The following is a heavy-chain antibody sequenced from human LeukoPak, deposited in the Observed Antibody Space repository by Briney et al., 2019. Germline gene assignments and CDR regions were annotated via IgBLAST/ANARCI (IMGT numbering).Heavy chain of an antibody. J-gene: IGHJ4*02. CDR3: SKDRWGSGGSGGGDY. CDR1: GFTFSSYA. D-gene: IGHD2-15*01. V-gene: IGHV3-23*01. Sequence: GGSLRLSCAASGFTFSSYAMTWIRQAAGKGLEWGSTISKTGGSTYYADSVKGRSTISRDNSKNTLYLQMNSLRVEDTAVYYCSKDRWGSGGSGGGDYWGQGTLVTVSS. CDR2: ISKTGGST.